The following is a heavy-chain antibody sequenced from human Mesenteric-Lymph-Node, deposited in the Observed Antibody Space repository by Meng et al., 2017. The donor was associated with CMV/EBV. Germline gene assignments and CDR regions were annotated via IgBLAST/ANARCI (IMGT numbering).Heavy chain of an antibody. Sequence: GSLRLSCTVSGGSISSSSYYWGWIRQPPGKGLEWIGYIYYSGTTKYNPSLKTRVTISVDTSKNQLSLKVTSVTAADTAIYYCSRGGHGYTKSFDIWGQGTMVTVSS. D-gene: IGHD5-24*01. V-gene: IGHV4-61*05. CDR3: SRGGHGYTKSFDI. J-gene: IGHJ3*02. CDR1: GGSISSSSYY. CDR2: IYYSGTT.